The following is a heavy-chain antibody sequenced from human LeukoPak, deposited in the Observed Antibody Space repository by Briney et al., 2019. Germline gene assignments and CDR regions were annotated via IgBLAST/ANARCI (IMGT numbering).Heavy chain of an antibody. J-gene: IGHJ4*02. CDR2: ISSSSSYI. Sequence: GGSLRLSCAASGFTFSSYSMNWVRQAPGKGLEWVAFISSSSSYIYYADSVKGRFTISRDNAKNSLYLQMNSLRAEDTAVYYCASVDILTGYSRGLDYWGQGTLVTVSS. D-gene: IGHD3-9*01. CDR1: GFTFSSYS. CDR3: ASVDILTGYSRGLDY. V-gene: IGHV3-21*01.